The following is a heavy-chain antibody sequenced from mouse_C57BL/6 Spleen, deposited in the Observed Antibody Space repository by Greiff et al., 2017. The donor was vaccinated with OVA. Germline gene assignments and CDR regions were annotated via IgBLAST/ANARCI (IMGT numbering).Heavy chain of an antibody. CDR1: GYTFTSYW. CDR3: ARRRGEDY. CDR2: IDPSDSST. V-gene: IGHV1-50*01. Sequence: QVQLQQPGAELVKPGASVKLSCKASGYTFTSYWMQWVKQRPGQGLEWIGEIDPSDSSTNYNQKFKGKATLTVDTSSSTAYMQLSSLTSEDSAVDYCARRRGEDYWGQGTTLTVSS. J-gene: IGHJ2*01.